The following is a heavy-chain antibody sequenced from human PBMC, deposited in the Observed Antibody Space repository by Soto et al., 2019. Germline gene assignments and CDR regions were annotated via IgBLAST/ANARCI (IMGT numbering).Heavy chain of an antibody. Sequence: QVQLVQSGAEEKKHGASVKVSCKASVYTFTSYAMHWVRQSPGQRLEWMGWINAGNGNTKYSQKFQGRVTITRDTAASTAYMELSSLRSEDTAVYYCARSIVVVTAIDYWGKGTLGTVSS. D-gene: IGHD2-21*02. CDR1: VYTFTSYA. J-gene: IGHJ4*02. CDR2: INAGNGNT. CDR3: ARSIVVVTAIDY. V-gene: IGHV1-3*05.